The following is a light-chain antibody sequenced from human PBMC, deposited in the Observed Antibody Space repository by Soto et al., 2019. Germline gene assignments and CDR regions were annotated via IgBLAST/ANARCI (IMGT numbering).Light chain of an antibody. CDR3: CSSGGSPTYV. V-gene: IGLV2-14*01. CDR1: SSDIGAYDY. CDR2: EVN. Sequence: QSALPQPASLSGSPGQSITISCTGTSSDIGAYDYVSWFQQHPGKAPKLMISEVNNRPSGVSNRSSGSKSGNTAYLTISGLQVEDEAEYYCCSSGGSPTYVLGTGTKVTVL. J-gene: IGLJ1*01.